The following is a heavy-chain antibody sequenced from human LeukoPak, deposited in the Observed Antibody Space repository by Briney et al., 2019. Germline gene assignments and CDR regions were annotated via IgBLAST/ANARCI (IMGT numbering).Heavy chain of an antibody. J-gene: IGHJ6*02. CDR1: GYSFAAFW. CDR3: ARHSSTDDGYYYYEMDV. V-gene: IGHV5-51*01. CDR2: IYPDDSDT. D-gene: IGHD2-15*01. Sequence: GESLKISCKASGYSFAAFWIGWVRQMPGKGLEWMGMIYPDDSDTRYSPSFQGQVTISADKSISTAYLQWSSLKASDTAMYYCARHSSTDDGYYYYEMDVWGQGTTVTVSS.